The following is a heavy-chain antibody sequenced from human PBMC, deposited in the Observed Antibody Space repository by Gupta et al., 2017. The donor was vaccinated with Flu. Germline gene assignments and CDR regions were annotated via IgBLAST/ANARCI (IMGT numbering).Heavy chain of an antibody. CDR3: AKDLEASFNYYYYMDV. CDR2: IRDDGRSK. J-gene: IGHJ6*03. V-gene: IGHV3-30*02. Sequence: IRDDGRSKYYADSVKGRFTISRDNSKNTVYLKMNSLRAEDTAVYYCAKDLEASFNYYYYMDVWGKGTTVTVSS. D-gene: IGHD6-6*01.